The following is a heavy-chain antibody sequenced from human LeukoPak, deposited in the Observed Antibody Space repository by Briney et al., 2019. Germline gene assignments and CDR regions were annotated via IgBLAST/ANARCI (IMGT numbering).Heavy chain of an antibody. J-gene: IGHJ3*02. CDR3: ARDYSGSYYGAFGI. CDR2: IHTSGSA. Sequence: SETLSLTCTVSGGSISSGSYYWSWIRQPAGKGLEWIGRIHTSGSANYNPSLKSRFTISVDTSKNQFSLKLNSVTAADSAVYYCARDYSGSYYGAFGIWGQGTMVTVSS. V-gene: IGHV4-61*02. D-gene: IGHD1-26*01. CDR1: GGSISSGSYY.